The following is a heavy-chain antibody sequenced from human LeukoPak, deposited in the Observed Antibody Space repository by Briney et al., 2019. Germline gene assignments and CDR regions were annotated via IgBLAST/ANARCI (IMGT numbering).Heavy chain of an antibody. D-gene: IGHD2-2*01. Sequence: PGGSLRLSCAASGFTFSSYAMNWVRQAPGKGLEWVSGISGNGSGTYYADSVKGRFTISRDNSKNTLYLQVNSLRAEDTAVYYCAKVVVPAANLPYYFDYWGQGTLVTVSS. J-gene: IGHJ4*02. V-gene: IGHV3-23*01. CDR3: AKVVVPAANLPYYFDY. CDR1: GFTFSSYA. CDR2: ISGNGSGT.